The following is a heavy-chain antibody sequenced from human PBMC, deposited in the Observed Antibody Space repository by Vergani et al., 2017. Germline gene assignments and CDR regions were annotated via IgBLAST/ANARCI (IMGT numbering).Heavy chain of an antibody. V-gene: IGHV1-46*01. CDR3: ARDCLGLEVPHHFDPIYYYYGMDV. D-gene: IGHD3-16*01. J-gene: IGHJ6*02. CDR1: GYPFTSYY. CDR2: INPSGGRT. Sequence: QVQLVQSGAEVKKPGASVKVSCKAFGYPFTSYYLHWVRQAPGQGLDGMGIINPSGGRTNYAQKFQGRVTMTRDTSTRTGYMELSSLISEDTAVYYCARDCLGLEVPHHFDPIYYYYGMDVWGQGTTVTVSS.